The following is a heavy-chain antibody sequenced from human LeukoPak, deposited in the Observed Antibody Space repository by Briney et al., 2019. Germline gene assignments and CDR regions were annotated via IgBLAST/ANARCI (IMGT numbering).Heavy chain of an antibody. CDR1: GYTFTRND. J-gene: IGHJ4*02. CDR3: ARDGGYYYGVFFSLGFDY. V-gene: IGHV1-8*01. Sequence: RASVKVSCKASGYTFTRNDINWVRQATGQGLEWMGCMNPNSGNTGYAQKFQGRVTMTRDTSISTAYMELSRLRSDDTAVYYCARDGGYYYGVFFSLGFDYWGQGTLVTVSS. D-gene: IGHD3-10*01. CDR2: MNPNSGNT.